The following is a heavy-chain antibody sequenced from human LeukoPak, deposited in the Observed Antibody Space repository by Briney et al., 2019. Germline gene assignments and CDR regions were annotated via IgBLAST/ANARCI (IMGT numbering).Heavy chain of an antibody. V-gene: IGHV4-38-2*02. J-gene: IGHJ3*02. D-gene: IGHD5-24*01. CDR1: GYSISSGYY. CDR3: ARDVREDAFDI. CDR2: IYYSGSI. Sequence: SGTLSLTCTVSGYSISSGYYWGWIRQPPGKGLEWIGSIYYSGSIYSNPSLKSRVTISVDTSNNQFSLKLSSVTAADTAVYYCARDVREDAFDIWGQGTMVTVSS.